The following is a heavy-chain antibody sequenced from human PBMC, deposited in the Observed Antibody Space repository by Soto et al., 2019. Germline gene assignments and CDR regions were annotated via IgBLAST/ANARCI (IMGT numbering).Heavy chain of an antibody. D-gene: IGHD1-7*01. CDR3: ARRLDWNYGFGMDV. Sequence: QVQLVQSGAEVKKPGSSVKVSCKASGGTFSSYAISWVRQAPGQGLEWMGGIIPIFGTANYAQKVQGRVTITADESTSTAYMELNSLRAEDTAVYYCARRLDWNYGFGMDVWGQGTTVTVSS. CDR2: IIPIFGTA. CDR1: GGTFSSYA. J-gene: IGHJ6*02. V-gene: IGHV1-69*01.